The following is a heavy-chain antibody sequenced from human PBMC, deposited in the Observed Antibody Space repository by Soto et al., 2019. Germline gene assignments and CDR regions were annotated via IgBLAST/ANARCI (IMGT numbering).Heavy chain of an antibody. J-gene: IGHJ4*02. V-gene: IGHV3-7*01. CDR1: EFTFRSYW. Sequence: EVQLVESGGDLVQPGGSLRLSYAAFEFTFRSYWMSWVRQAPGKGLEWVANIKEDGSEKYYVDSVKGRFTISRDNAEKSLYLQMSSLRAEDTAVYYCARGRISNDYWGQGTLVTVSS. CDR2: IKEDGSEK. D-gene: IGHD2-15*01. CDR3: ARGRISNDY.